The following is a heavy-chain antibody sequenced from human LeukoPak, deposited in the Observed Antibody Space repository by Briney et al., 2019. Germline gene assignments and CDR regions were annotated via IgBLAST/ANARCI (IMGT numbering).Heavy chain of an antibody. Sequence: GSLRLSCAASGFTVSSNYMSWVRQAPGKGLEWVSVIYSGGSTYYADSVKGRFTISRDNSKNTLYLQMNSLRAEDTAVYYCARLDTAMALDYWGQGTLVTVSS. V-gene: IGHV3-66*04. CDR2: IYSGGST. CDR3: ARLDTAMALDY. CDR1: GFTVSSNY. J-gene: IGHJ4*02. D-gene: IGHD5-18*01.